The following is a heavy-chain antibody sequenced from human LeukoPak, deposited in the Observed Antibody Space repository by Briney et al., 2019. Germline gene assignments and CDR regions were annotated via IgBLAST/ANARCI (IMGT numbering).Heavy chain of an antibody. CDR3: ARADLTLRSGGSLLYGFDY. V-gene: IGHV3-21*01. D-gene: IGHD2-15*01. J-gene: IGHJ4*02. CDR1: GFTFSSYS. Sequence: PGGSLGLSCAASGFTFSSYSMNWVRQAPGKGLEWVSSISSSSSYIYYADSVKGRFTISRDNAKNSLYLQMNSLRAEDTAVYYCARADLTLRSGGSLLYGFDYWGQGTLVTVSS. CDR2: ISSSSSYI.